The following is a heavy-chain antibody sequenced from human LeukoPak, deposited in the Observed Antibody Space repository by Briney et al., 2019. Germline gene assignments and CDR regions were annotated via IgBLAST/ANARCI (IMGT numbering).Heavy chain of an antibody. V-gene: IGHV1-2*02. CDR2: INPNSGGT. D-gene: IGHD6-19*01. CDR3: ARVTVAGYFDY. J-gene: IGHJ4*02. Sequence: ASVKVSCKASGYTFTGYYMHWVRQAPGQGLEWMGWINPNSGGTNYAQKFQGRVAMTRGTSISTAYMELSRLRSDDTAVYYCARVTVAGYFDYWGQGTLVTVSS. CDR1: GYTFTGYY.